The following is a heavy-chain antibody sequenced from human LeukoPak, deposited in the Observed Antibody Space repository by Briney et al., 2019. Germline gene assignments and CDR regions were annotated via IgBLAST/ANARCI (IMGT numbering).Heavy chain of an antibody. CDR2: ISNSGSYT. CDR3: ARSRGAGPGAYFDY. Sequence: GGALRLSCAASGFTFSDEYMSWIRQAPGKGLEWVSYISNSGSYTNYADSVRGRFTISRDNAKNSLYLQMNSLRAEDTAVYYCARSRGAGPGAYFDYWGQGTLITVSS. D-gene: IGHD6-19*01. V-gene: IGHV3-11*03. J-gene: IGHJ4*02. CDR1: GFTFSDEY.